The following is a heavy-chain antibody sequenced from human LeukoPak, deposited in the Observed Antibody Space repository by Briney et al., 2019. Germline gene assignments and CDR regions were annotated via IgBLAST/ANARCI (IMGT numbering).Heavy chain of an antibody. D-gene: IGHD5-18*01. V-gene: IGHV4-59*01. CDR2: IYYSGGT. CDR3: ARDLGYTSASSDYYNYGLDV. J-gene: IGHJ6*02. Sequence: SETLSLTCTVSGGSINSYYWSWIRQPPGKGLEWIGYIYYSGGTSYNPSLKSRVTISVDTSKNQFSLKLSSMTAADTAVYYCARDLGYTSASSDYYNYGLDVWGQGTTVTVSS. CDR1: GGSINSYY.